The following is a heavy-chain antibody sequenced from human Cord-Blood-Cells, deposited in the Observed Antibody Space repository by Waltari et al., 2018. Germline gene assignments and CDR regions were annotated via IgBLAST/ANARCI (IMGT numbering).Heavy chain of an antibody. CDR1: GGSISSGGYY. CDR3: ARSPDYDFWSGYYTSYYYGMDV. D-gene: IGHD3-3*01. CDR2: IYYSGST. V-gene: IGHV4-31*03. J-gene: IGHJ6*02. Sequence: QVKLQESSPGLVKPSQTLSLTCTVSGGSISSGGYYWSWIRQHPGKGLAWIGYIYYSGSTYYNPALKSRVTISVDTSKNQFSLKLSSVTAADTAVYYCARSPDYDFWSGYYTSYYYGMDVWGQGTTVTVSS.